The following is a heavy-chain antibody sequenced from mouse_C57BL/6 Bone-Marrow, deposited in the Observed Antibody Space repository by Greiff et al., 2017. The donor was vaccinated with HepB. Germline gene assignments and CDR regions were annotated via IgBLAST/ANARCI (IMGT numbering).Heavy chain of an antibody. Sequence: VQLQQSGPELVKPGASVKISCKASGYTFTDYYMNWVKQSHGKSLEWIGDINPNNGGTSYNQKFKGKATLTVDKSSSTAYMELRSLTSEDSAVYYCALTTVVAGAMDYWGQGTSVTVSS. D-gene: IGHD1-1*01. J-gene: IGHJ4*01. CDR2: INPNNGGT. CDR1: GYTFTDYY. V-gene: IGHV1-26*01. CDR3: ALTTVVAGAMDY.